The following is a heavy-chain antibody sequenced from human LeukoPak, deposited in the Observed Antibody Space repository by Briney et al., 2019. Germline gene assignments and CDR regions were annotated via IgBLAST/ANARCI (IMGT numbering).Heavy chain of an antibody. CDR3: ATGYSSSWDVSNYYFDY. CDR1: GYTLTELS. V-gene: IGHV1-24*01. D-gene: IGHD6-13*01. J-gene: IGHJ4*02. Sequence: ASVKVSCKVSGYTLTELSMHWVRLAPGKGLEWMGGFDPEDGKTIYAQKFQGRVTMTEDTSTDTAYMELSSLRSEDTAVYYCATGYSSSWDVSNYYFDYWGQGTLVTVSS. CDR2: FDPEDGKT.